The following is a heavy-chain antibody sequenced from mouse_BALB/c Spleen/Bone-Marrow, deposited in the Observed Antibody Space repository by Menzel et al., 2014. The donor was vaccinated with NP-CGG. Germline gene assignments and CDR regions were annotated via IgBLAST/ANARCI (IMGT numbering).Heavy chain of an antibody. Sequence: ESGGGLVKPGGSLKLSCAASGFTFSSYGMSWVRQTPEKRLEWVATISGGGSYTYYPDSVKGRFTISRDNAKNNLYLQMSSLRSEDTALYYCARGHYRYDAYAMDYWGQGTSVTVSS. CDR3: ARGHYRYDAYAMDY. CDR1: GFTFSSYG. CDR2: ISGGGSYT. D-gene: IGHD2-14*01. V-gene: IGHV5-9-2*01. J-gene: IGHJ4*01.